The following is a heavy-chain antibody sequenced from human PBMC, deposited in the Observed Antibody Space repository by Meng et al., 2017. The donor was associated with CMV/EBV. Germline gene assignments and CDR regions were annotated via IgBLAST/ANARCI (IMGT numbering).Heavy chain of an antibody. D-gene: IGHD1-26*01. CDR1: GYTFTSYY. J-gene: IGHJ3*02. V-gene: IGHV1-46*01. CDR3: ARGTGIVGATGAFDI. CDR2: INPSGGST. Sequence: ASVKVSCKASGYTFTSYYMHWVRQAPGQGLEWMGIINPSGGSTSYAQKFQGRVTMTRDTSTSTVYMELSSLRSEDTAVYYCARGTGIVGATGAFDIWGQGTIVTVSS.